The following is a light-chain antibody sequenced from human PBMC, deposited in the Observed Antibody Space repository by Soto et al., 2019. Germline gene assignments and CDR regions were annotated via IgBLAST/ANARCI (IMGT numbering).Light chain of an antibody. V-gene: IGKV4-1*01. Sequence: DIVMTQSPDSLAVSLGERATINCKSSQSVLYKSNNQNYLAWYQQKPGQPPKLLIYWASTRESGVPDRFSGSGSGTDLTLTISSLQAEDVAVYYCQQYYSSPFTFGPGTKVDIK. CDR1: QSVLYKSNNQNY. CDR2: WAS. J-gene: IGKJ3*01. CDR3: QQYYSSPFT.